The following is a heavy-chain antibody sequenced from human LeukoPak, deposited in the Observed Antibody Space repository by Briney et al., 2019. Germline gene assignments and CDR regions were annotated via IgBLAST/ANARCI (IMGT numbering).Heavy chain of an antibody. V-gene: IGHV3-30*02. Sequence: GGSLRLSCAASGFTFSSYGMHWVRQAPGKGLEWVTFIRYDGRNTYYADSVKGRFTISRDNSKNNLYMQMNSLRVEDTAVYYCAKQSLWFGLYDAFDIWGQGTMVTVSS. J-gene: IGHJ3*02. CDR3: AKQSLWFGLYDAFDI. CDR1: GFTFSSYG. CDR2: IRYDGRNT. D-gene: IGHD3-10*01.